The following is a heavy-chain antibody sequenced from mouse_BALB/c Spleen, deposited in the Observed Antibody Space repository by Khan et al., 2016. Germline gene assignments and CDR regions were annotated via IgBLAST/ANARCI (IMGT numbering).Heavy chain of an antibody. CDR3: ARARYSGYLAY. D-gene: IGHD1-1*01. Sequence: EVQLQESGGGLVQPGGSLKLSCAASGFDFSRYWMSWVRQAPGKGLEWIGEINPDSSTINYTPSLKDKSIISRDNATNTLYLQMSNVRSEDTALXYCARARYSGYLAYLGRGTLVTVSA. CDR1: GFDFSRYW. V-gene: IGHV4-1*02. J-gene: IGHJ3*01. CDR2: INPDSSTI.